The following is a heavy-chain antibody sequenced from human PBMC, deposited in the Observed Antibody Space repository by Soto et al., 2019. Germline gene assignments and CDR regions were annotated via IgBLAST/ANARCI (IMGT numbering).Heavy chain of an antibody. CDR2: IYYSGST. D-gene: IGHD3-10*01. CDR1: GYSISNGYE. V-gene: IGHV4-38-2*01. Sequence: KPSETLSLTCAVSGYSISNGYEWGWIRQAPGKGLEWIGTIYYSGSTFYNPSLKSRVTISLDTSKNQFSLKLRSVTAADTAVFYCARGSYGMDVWGQGTTVTVSS. J-gene: IGHJ6*02. CDR3: ARGSYGMDV.